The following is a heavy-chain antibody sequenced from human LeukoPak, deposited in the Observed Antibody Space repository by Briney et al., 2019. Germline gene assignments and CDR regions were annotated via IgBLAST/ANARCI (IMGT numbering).Heavy chain of an antibody. CDR2: IIGSGDTT. CDR3: VKIRRTSGCFVGGDS. D-gene: IGHD3-16*01. V-gene: IGHV3-23*01. Sequence: GGSLRLSCAASGFIFNNYAMSWVRQAAGKGLEWVSTIIGSGDTTYYADSVKGRFTISRDNSRTTLYLQMNSLRAEDTAIYHCVKIRRTSGCFVGGDSWGQGTQVTVFS. J-gene: IGHJ4*02. CDR1: GFIFNNYA.